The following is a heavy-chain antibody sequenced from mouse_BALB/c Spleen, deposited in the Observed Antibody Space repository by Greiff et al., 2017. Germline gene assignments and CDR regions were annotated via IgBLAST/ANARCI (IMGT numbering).Heavy chain of an antibody. CDR3: NRGNYDAMDY. V-gene: IGHV14-4*02. Sequence: VQLQQSGAELVRSGASVKLSCTASGFNIKDYYMHWVKQRPEQGLEWIGWIDPENGDTEYAPKFQGKATMTADTSSNTAYLQLSSLTSEYTTVYYCNRGNYDAMDYWGQGTSVTVSA. D-gene: IGHD2-1*01. J-gene: IGHJ4*01. CDR1: GFNIKDYY. CDR2: IDPENGDT.